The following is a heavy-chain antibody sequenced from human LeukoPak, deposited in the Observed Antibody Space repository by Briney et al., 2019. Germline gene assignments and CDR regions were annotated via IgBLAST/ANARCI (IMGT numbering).Heavy chain of an antibody. V-gene: IGHV3-30*04. CDR3: ARTIRTYGDYHTLEY. Sequence: GGSLRLSCAASGFTFSGYALHWVRQAPGKGLEWVAAISYDESNTYYAASVKGRFTVSRDNSKNTLYLQMNSLRPEDTVVYYCARTIRTYGDYHTLEYWGQGTLVTVSS. D-gene: IGHD4-17*01. J-gene: IGHJ4*02. CDR1: GFTFSGYA. CDR2: ISYDESNT.